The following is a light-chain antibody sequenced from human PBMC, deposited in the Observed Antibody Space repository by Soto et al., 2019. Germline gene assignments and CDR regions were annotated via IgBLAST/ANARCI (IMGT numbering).Light chain of an antibody. V-gene: IGLV2-14*01. CDR1: SSDVGGYNY. J-gene: IGLJ1*01. CDR2: DVS. Sequence: QSVLTQPASVSGSPGQSITISCTGTSSDVGGYNYVSWYQQHPGKAPKLMIYDVSNRPSGVSNRFSGSKSGNTASLTVSGLQTEDEADYYCSSYTGTSTHVFRTGTKVPV. CDR3: SSYTGTSTHV.